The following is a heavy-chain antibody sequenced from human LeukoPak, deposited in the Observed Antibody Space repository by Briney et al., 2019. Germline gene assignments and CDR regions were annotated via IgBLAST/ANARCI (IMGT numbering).Heavy chain of an antibody. CDR2: INSGGTTT. Sequence: GGSLRLSCAACGFAFSTYIMNWARQAPGKGLEWVASINSGGTTTHYAFSVKGRFTISRDNAQNVLYLQMNGLRGDDAAVYYCLRGDSRDFWGQGTLVTVSS. V-gene: IGHV3-21*06. D-gene: IGHD3-22*01. CDR1: GFAFSTYI. CDR3: LRGDSRDF. J-gene: IGHJ4*02.